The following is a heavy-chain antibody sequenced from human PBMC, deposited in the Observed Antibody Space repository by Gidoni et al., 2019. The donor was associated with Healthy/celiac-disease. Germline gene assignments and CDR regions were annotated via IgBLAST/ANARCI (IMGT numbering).Heavy chain of an antibody. CDR1: GFTFSRYE. D-gene: IGHD3-3*01. J-gene: IGHJ4*02. CDR3: ARGPMTSYYDFWSGYPRLGDLDY. Sequence: EVQLVESGGGLVQPGGSLRLSCAASGFTFSRYEMNWVRQAPGKGLEWVSYISSSGSTIYYADSVKGRFTISRDNAKNSLYLQMNSLRAEDTAVYYCARGPMTSYYDFWSGYPRLGDLDYWGQGTLVTVSS. V-gene: IGHV3-48*03. CDR2: ISSSGSTI.